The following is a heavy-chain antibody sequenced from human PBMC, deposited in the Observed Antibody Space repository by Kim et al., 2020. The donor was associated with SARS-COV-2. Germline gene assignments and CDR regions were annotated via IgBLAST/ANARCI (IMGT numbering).Heavy chain of an antibody. V-gene: IGHV5-51*01. D-gene: IGHD2-2*01. CDR3: ARWGGVVPAAIDP. J-gene: IGHJ5*02. Sequence: YRPSFQGQVTISADQSLSTAYLQWSSLKASDTAMYYCARWGGVVPAAIDPWGQGTLVTVSS.